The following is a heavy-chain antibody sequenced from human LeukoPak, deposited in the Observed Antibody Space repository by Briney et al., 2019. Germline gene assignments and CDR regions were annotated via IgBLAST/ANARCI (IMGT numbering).Heavy chain of an antibody. CDR3: ARKPLGSSRYDY. CDR2: LSYSGST. CDR1: GGSISNCY. D-gene: IGHD6-25*01. J-gene: IGHJ4*02. Sequence: SETLSLTCTVSGGSISNCYWSWIRQPPGKGLEWIGFLSYSGSTTYSPSLKSRVTISLDTSKNQFSLKVSSVTAADTAVYYCARKPLGSSRYDYWGQGALVTVSS. V-gene: IGHV4-59*01.